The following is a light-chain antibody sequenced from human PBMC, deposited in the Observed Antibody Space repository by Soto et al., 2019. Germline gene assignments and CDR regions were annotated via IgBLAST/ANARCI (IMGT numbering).Light chain of an antibody. J-gene: IGLJ2*01. CDR1: SSDVGNYNL. CDR2: EVS. CDR3: CSYAESSTVV. Sequence: QSVLTQPASVSGSPGQSITISCTGTSSDVGNYNLVSWYQQHPGRAPKLMIYEVSKRPSGDSNRFSGSKSGNTASLTISGLQAEDEADYYCCSYAESSTVVFGGGTKVTVL. V-gene: IGLV2-23*02.